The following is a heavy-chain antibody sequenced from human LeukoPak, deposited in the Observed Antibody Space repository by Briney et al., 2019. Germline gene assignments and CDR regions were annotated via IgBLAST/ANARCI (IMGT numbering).Heavy chain of an antibody. CDR1: GFTFSSYA. D-gene: IGHD4-17*01. V-gene: IGHV3-23*01. J-gene: IGHJ1*01. Sequence: GGSLRLSCAASGFTFSSYAMSWVRQVSGKGLEWVSVISGSGGSTYYADSVKGRFTISRDNSKNTLYLQMKSLRAEDTAVYYCAKEIYGDSTGGRFQHWGQGTLVTVSS. CDR3: AKEIYGDSTGGRFQH. CDR2: ISGSGGST.